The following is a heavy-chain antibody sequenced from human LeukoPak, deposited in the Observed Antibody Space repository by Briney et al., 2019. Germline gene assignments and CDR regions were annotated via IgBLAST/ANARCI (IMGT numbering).Heavy chain of an antibody. CDR3: ARDPEAVTIGGYYYYYMDV. CDR2: ISGSGGST. CDR1: GFTFSSYG. V-gene: IGHV3-23*01. D-gene: IGHD4-17*01. Sequence: GGSLRLSCAASGFTFSSYGMSWVRQAPGKGLEWVSAISGSGGSTYYADSVKGRFTISRDNSKNTLYLQMGSLRAEDMAVYYCARDPEAVTIGGYYYYYMDVWGKGTTVTVSS. J-gene: IGHJ6*03.